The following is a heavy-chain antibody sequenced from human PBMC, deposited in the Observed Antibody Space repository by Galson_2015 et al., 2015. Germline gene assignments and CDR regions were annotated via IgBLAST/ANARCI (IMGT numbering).Heavy chain of an antibody. CDR1: GYTFTSYA. Sequence: SVKVSCKASGYTFTSYAMHWVRQAPGQRLEWMGWINAGNGNTKYSQKFQGRVTITRDTSASTAYMELSSLRSEDTAVYYCARDFGLYCTGGVCLYDYWGPGTLVTVSS. D-gene: IGHD2-8*02. V-gene: IGHV1-3*01. CDR2: INAGNGNT. J-gene: IGHJ4*02. CDR3: ARDFGLYCTGGVCLYDY.